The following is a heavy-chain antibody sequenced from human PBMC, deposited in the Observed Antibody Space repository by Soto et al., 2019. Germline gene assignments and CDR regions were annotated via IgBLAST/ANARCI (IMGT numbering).Heavy chain of an antibody. V-gene: IGHV4-34*01. D-gene: IGHD6-19*01. CDR2: INHSGSA. J-gene: IGHJ4*02. CDR3: ARGLITGSHYSGGWYYFDS. CDR1: GESFSGHI. Sequence: QVQLQQSGAGLLKPSETLSLTCAVYGESFSGHIWTWIRQTPGKGLQWIGQINHSGSASYNPSLNSRVTKSVHTSNSQCSLELSSVTAADTAVYYCARGLITGSHYSGGWYYFDSWGQGTQVTVSS.